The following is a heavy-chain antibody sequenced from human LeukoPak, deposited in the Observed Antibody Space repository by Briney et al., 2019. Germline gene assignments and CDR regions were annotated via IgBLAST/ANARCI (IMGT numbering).Heavy chain of an antibody. CDR1: GFTFDDYA. CDR3: AKDFSPGLLDDAFDI. J-gene: IGHJ3*02. V-gene: IGHV3-9*01. CDR2: ISWNSGSI. Sequence: PGGSLRLSCAASGFTFDDYAMPWVRHAPGKGLEWVSGISWNSGSIGYADSVKGRFTISRDNAKNSLYLQMNSLRAEDTALYYCAKDFSPGLLDDAFDIWGQGTMVTVSS. D-gene: IGHD1-26*01.